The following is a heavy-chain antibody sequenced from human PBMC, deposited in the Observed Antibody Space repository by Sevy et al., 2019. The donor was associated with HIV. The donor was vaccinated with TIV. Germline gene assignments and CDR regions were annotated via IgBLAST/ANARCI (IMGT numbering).Heavy chain of an antibody. D-gene: IGHD6-13*01. V-gene: IGHV3-72*01. Sequence: GGSLRLSCAASGFTFSDHYMEWVRQAPGKGLEWVGRTRNKADSYTTEYAAFVKGRFTISREDSKNSLYLQMNSLKTEDTAVYYCATHAGIAAAGRVFDYWGQGSLVTVSS. CDR1: GFTFSDHY. CDR3: ATHAGIAAAGRVFDY. CDR2: TRNKADSYTT. J-gene: IGHJ4*02.